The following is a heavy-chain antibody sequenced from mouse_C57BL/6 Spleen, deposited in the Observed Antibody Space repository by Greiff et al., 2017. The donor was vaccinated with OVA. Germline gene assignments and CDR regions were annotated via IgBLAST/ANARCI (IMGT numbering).Heavy chain of an antibody. Sequence: QVQLQQSGPELVKPGASVKISCKASGYAFSSSWLNWVKQRPGTGLEWIGRIYPGDGDTTYNGKFKGKATLTADKSSSTAYMQLSSLASEDSAVYFCARTGMITKYFDVWGTGTTVTVSS. V-gene: IGHV1-82*01. D-gene: IGHD2-4*01. CDR3: ARTGMITKYFDV. CDR2: IYPGDGDT. J-gene: IGHJ1*03. CDR1: GYAFSSSW.